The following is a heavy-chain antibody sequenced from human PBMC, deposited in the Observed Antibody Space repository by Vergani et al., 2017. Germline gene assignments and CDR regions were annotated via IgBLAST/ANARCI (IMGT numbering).Heavy chain of an antibody. CDR1: GFTFSSNA. Sequence: EVQLLESGGGLVQPGGSLRLSCAASGFTFSSNAMSWVRQAPGKGLAWVSAIRGSGGSTYYADSVKGRFTISRDTSKNTLYLQMNSLRDEDTAVYYCAKGPIETYNWNQEGASWFDPWGQGTLVIVSS. CDR2: IRGSGGST. J-gene: IGHJ5*02. D-gene: IGHD1-1*01. V-gene: IGHV3-23*01. CDR3: AKGPIETYNWNQEGASWFDP.